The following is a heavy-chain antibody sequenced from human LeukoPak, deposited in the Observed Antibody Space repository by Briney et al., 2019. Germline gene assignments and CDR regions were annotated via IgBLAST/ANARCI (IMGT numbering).Heavy chain of an antibody. CDR2: ISAYNGNT. CDR1: GYTFTSYG. Sequence: ASVKVSCKASGYTFTSYGISWVRQAPGQGLEWMGWISAYNGNTNYAQKLQGRVTMTTDTSTSTAYMELRSLRSDDTAVYYCARDLPGVILDYYMDVWGKGTTVTVSS. J-gene: IGHJ6*03. D-gene: IGHD3-10*01. V-gene: IGHV1-18*01. CDR3: ARDLPGVILDYYMDV.